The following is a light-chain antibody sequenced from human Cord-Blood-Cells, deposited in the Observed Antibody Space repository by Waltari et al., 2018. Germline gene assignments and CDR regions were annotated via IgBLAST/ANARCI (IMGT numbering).Light chain of an antibody. CDR3: QQSYSTPFT. CDR1: QSISSY. J-gene: IGKJ3*01. Sequence: DIEMTQSPSSLSASVGDRVTITCRASQSISSYLNWYQQKPGKAPKLLISAPSSLQSGVPSRFSSSGSGTYFTLTISSLQPEDFATYYCQQSYSTPFTFGPGTKVDIK. V-gene: IGKV1-39*01. CDR2: APS.